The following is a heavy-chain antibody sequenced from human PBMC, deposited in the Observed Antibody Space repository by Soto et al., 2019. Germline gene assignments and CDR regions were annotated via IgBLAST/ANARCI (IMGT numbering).Heavy chain of an antibody. D-gene: IGHD3-3*02. Sequence: EVQLVESGGGLVQPGGSLRLSCAASGFTFSGYWMHWVRQAPGKGLVWVSRIDGDGSRTNYADSVKGRFTISRDNAKNTLYLQMNSLRAEDTAVYYRARELASYHDYWGQGTLGTVSS. J-gene: IGHJ4*02. V-gene: IGHV3-74*01. CDR3: ARELASYHDY. CDR1: GFTFSGYW. CDR2: IDGDGSRT.